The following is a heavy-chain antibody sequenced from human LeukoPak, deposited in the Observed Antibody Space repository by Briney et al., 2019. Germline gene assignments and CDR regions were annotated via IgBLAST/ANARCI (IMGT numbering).Heavy chain of an antibody. CDR3: AKEGDFWSGYYGD. V-gene: IGHV3-30-3*01. J-gene: IGHJ4*02. Sequence: GGSLRLSCAASGFTFSSYAMHWVRQAPGKGLEWVAVISYDGSNKYYADSVKGRFTISRDNSKNTLYLQMNSLRAEDTAVYYCAKEGDFWSGYYGDWGQGSLVTVSS. D-gene: IGHD3-3*01. CDR2: ISYDGSNK. CDR1: GFTFSSYA.